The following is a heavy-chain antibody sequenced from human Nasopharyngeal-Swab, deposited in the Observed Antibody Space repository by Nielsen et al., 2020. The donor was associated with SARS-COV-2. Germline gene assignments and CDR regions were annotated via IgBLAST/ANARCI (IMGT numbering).Heavy chain of an antibody. J-gene: IGHJ5*02. CDR2: INTNTGNP. Sequence: ASVKVSCKASGYTFTSYAMNWVRQAPGQGLEWMGWINTNTGNPTYAQGFTGRFVFSLDTSVSTAYLQISSLKAEDTAVYYCAGERRLGYCSGGSCYYAWFDPWGQGTLVTVSS. CDR3: AGERRLGYCSGGSCYYAWFDP. D-gene: IGHD2-15*01. CDR1: GYTFTSYA. V-gene: IGHV7-4-1*02.